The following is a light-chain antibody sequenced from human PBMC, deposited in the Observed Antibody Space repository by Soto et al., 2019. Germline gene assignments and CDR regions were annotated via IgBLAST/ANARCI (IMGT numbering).Light chain of an antibody. Sequence: QSALTQPPSASGSPGQSVTISCTGTSSDVGNYNYVSWYQQHPGKAPKLMIYDVIKRPSGVPDRFSGSKSGNTASLTVSGLQAEDEADYYCSSYAGSNNVVFGGGTKVTVL. V-gene: IGLV2-8*01. CDR3: SSYAGSNNVV. CDR2: DVI. J-gene: IGLJ2*01. CDR1: SSDVGNYNY.